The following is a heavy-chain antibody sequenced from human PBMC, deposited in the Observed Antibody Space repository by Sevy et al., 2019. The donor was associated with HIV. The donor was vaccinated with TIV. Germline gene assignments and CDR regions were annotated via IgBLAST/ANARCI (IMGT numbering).Heavy chain of an antibody. Sequence: ASVKVSCKASGGTFSSYAISWVRQAPGQGLEWMGGIIPIFGTANYAQKFQGRVTITADESTGTAYMELSSLRSEDTAVYYCARGLVDTAMVTLDYWGQGTLVTVSS. CDR2: IIPIFGTA. CDR1: GGTFSSYA. J-gene: IGHJ4*02. V-gene: IGHV1-69*13. D-gene: IGHD5-18*01. CDR3: ARGLVDTAMVTLDY.